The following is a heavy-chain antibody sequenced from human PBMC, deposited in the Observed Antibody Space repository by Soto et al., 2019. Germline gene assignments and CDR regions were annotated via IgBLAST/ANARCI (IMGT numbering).Heavy chain of an antibody. J-gene: IGHJ3*01. CDR2: IYWDDDT. Sequence: QITLKESGPPLVRPTQTLTLACSLSGFSLTTSGVGVGWIRQPPGKALEFLALIYWDDDTRYRPSLRTRLTITKDTSKNRVVLTITSVDPVDTATYYCVRFLSGFFVPRHRDAFDLWGQGTMVTVSS. CDR3: VRFLSGFFVPRHRDAFDL. V-gene: IGHV2-5*02. CDR1: GFSLTTSGVG. D-gene: IGHD3-3*01.